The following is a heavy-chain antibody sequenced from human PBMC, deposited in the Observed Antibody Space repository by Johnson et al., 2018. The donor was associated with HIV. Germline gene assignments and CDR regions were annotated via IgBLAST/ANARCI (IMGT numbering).Heavy chain of an antibody. J-gene: IGHJ3*02. CDR1: GFTFSNAW. D-gene: IGHD3-10*01. CDR3: TTDLIRRYYGSGLRDAFDI. V-gene: IGHV3-15*01. CDR2: IKSKTDGGTT. Sequence: VQLMESGGGLVQPGGSLRLSCAASGFTFSNAWMSWVRQAPGKGLEWVGRIKSKTDGGTTDYAAPVKGRFTISRDDSKNTLYLQMNSLKTEDTAVYYCTTDLIRRYYGSGLRDAFDIWGQGKWSPSLQ.